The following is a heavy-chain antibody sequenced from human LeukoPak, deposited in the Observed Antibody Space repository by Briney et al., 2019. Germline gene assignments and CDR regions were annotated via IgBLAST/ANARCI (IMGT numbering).Heavy chain of an antibody. Sequence: GGSLRLSCAASGFTFSSYSMNWVRQAPGKGLEWVGRIKSKTDGGTTDYAAPVKGRFTISRDDSKNTLYLQMNSLKTEDTAVYYCTTSGFYYDSPGAFGIWGQGTMVTVSS. CDR1: GFTFSSYS. J-gene: IGHJ3*02. V-gene: IGHV3-15*07. CDR3: TTSGFYYDSPGAFGI. D-gene: IGHD3-22*01. CDR2: IKSKTDGGTT.